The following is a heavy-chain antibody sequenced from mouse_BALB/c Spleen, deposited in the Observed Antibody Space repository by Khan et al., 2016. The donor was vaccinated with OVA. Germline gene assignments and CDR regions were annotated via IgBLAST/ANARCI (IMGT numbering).Heavy chain of an antibody. Sequence: QVQLKQSGAELARPGASVKMSCKASGYTFTNYTIHWVKQRPGQGLEWIGYINPSNGYTNYNQKFKDRATLTADKSSSTAYMQLSSLTSEDSAVYYCARELSYDRSDGCFAYWGQGTLVTVSA. CDR3: ARELSYDRSDGCFAY. CDR2: INPSNGYT. J-gene: IGHJ3*01. CDR1: GYTFTNYT. V-gene: IGHV1-4*01. D-gene: IGHD2-14*01.